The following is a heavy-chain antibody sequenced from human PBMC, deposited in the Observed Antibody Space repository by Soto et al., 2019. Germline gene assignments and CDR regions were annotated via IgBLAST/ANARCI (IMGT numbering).Heavy chain of an antibody. CDR3: ARGTHRYSGSHAFDY. CDR2: ITYTGGST. CDR1: ALTVLDHV. V-gene: IGHV3-23*01. J-gene: IGHJ4*02. D-gene: IGHD1-26*01. Sequence: GGSRRLSCAMFALTVLDHVIDWVRKAPGKGLKRVPGITYTGGSTSYHDSVKGRFTISRDNSKNLVYLQMTDFSAEDTALYYCARGTHRYSGSHAFDYWGRGTLVTVSS.